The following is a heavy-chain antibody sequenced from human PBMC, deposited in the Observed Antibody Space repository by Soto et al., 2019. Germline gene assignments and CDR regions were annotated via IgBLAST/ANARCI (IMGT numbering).Heavy chain of an antibody. CDR2: IFYSGST. CDR1: GGSISSGDYY. D-gene: IGHD3-22*01. V-gene: IGHV4-30-4*01. CDR3: ARDPFFYYYYSSVTDAFDI. J-gene: IGHJ3*02. Sequence: PSETLSLTCTVSGGSISSGDYYWSWIRQPPGKGLEWIGYIFYSGSTDYNPSLKSRVTISVDTSKNQFSLKLSSVTAAETAVYYCARDPFFYYYYSSVTDAFDIWGQGTMVTVS.